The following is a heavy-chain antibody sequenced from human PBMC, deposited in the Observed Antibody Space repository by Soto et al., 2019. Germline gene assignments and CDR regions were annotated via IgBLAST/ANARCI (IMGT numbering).Heavy chain of an antibody. D-gene: IGHD6-13*01. V-gene: IGHV1-18*01. CDR2: ISAYNGNT. J-gene: IGHJ6*02. Sequence: ASVNVSCKASGYTFTSYGISWVPQAPGQGLEWMGWISAYNGNTNYAQKLQGRVTMTTDTSTSTAYMELRSLRSDDTAVYYCARDLRIAAADIIVSYYYYGMDVWGQGTTVTVSS. CDR3: ARDLRIAAADIIVSYYYYGMDV. CDR1: GYTFTSYG.